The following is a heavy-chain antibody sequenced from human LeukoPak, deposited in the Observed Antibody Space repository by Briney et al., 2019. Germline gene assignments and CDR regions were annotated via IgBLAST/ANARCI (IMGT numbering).Heavy chain of an antibody. V-gene: IGHV1-2*02. Sequence: ASVKVSCKASGYTFTGYYMHWVRQAPGQGLEWMGWINPNSGGTNYAQKFQGRATMTRDTSISTAYMELSRLRSDDTAVYYCARFGGSRYYYYYMDVWGKGTTVTISS. CDR2: INPNSGGT. CDR1: GYTFTGYY. CDR3: ARFGGSRYYYYYMDV. D-gene: IGHD2-2*01. J-gene: IGHJ6*03.